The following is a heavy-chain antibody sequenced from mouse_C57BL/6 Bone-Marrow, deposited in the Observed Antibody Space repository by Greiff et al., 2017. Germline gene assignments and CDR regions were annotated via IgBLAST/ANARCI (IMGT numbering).Heavy chain of an antibody. CDR1: GFNIKDDY. D-gene: IGHD1-1*01. V-gene: IGHV14-4*01. Sequence: VQLQQPGAELVKPGASVKLSCTASGFNIKDDYMHWVKQRPEQGLEWIGWIDPENGDTEYASKFQGKATITADTSSNTAYLQLSSLTSEDTAVYYCTTDSYPYWGQGTLVTVSA. CDR3: TTDSYPY. J-gene: IGHJ3*01. CDR2: IDPENGDT.